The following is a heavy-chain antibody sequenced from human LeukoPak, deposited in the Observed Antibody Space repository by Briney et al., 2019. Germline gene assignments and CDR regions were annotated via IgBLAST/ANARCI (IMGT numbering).Heavy chain of an antibody. CDR1: GFTYSSYA. CDR2: ISYEGSNK. D-gene: IGHD2-2*01. J-gene: IGHJ1*01. V-gene: IGHV3-30-3*01. Sequence: PGGSLRLSCAASGFTYSSYAMHWVREAPGKGLEGVGVISYEGSNKFYADSVKGRFNITRDNSKNTLYLQMNSVRAGDSAVYYCAREDIVVVPAAPGYYGEYGRVFQHWGQGTLVTVSS. CDR3: AREDIVVVPAAPGYYGEYGRVFQH.